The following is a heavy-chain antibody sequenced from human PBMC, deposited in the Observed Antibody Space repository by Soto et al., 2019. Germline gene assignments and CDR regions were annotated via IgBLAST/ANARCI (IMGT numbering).Heavy chain of an antibody. V-gene: IGHV1-69*02. CDR3: ARAPRGLSGVSDY. D-gene: IGHD3-10*01. CDR2: VTPFYDIS. CDR1: GGTFSSYT. J-gene: IGHJ4*02. Sequence: QVQLVQSGAEVQKPGSSVKVSCKASGGTFSSYTISWVRQAPGQGLEWMGRVTPFYDISDYAQKFQGRVTITADKSTSVVYMELRSLIFEDTAVYYCARAPRGLSGVSDYWGQGTLVTVSS.